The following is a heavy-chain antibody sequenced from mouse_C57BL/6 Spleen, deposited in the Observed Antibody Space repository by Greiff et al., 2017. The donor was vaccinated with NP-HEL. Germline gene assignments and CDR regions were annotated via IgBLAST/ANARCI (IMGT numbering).Heavy chain of an antibody. CDR1: GFTFSDYY. CDR2: INYDGSST. D-gene: IGHD1-1*01. Sequence: EVKLVESEGGLVQPGSSMKLSCTASGFTFSDYYMAWVRQVPEKGLEWVANINYDGSSTYYLDSLKSRFIISRDNAKNILYLQMSSLKSEDTATYYCARDRFHYYGSSYRYFDVWGTGTTVTVSS. V-gene: IGHV5-16*01. CDR3: ARDRFHYYGSSYRYFDV. J-gene: IGHJ1*03.